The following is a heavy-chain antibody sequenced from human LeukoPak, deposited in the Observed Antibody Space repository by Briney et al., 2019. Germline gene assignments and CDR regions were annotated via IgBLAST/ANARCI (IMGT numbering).Heavy chain of an antibody. D-gene: IGHD6-19*01. CDR2: FYHSGSI. V-gene: IGHV4-39*07. CDR3: ASQAVAGTIDY. Sequence: KASETLSLTCTVSGGSISSSNFYWGWIRQPPGKGLEWIGSFYHSGSIYYDPSLKSRVTISLDTSKDQFSLKLSSVTAADTAVYYCASQAVAGTIDYWGQGTLVTVSS. J-gene: IGHJ4*02. CDR1: GGSISSSNFY.